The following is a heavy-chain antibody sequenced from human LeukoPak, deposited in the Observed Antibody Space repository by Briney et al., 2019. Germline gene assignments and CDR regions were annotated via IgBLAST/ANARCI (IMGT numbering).Heavy chain of an antibody. D-gene: IGHD3-22*01. J-gene: IGHJ4*02. CDR2: ISYDGSNK. CDR1: GFTFSSYA. Sequence: GGSLRLSCAASGFTFSSYAMHWVRQAPGKGLEWVAVISYDGSNKYYADSVKGRFTISRDNSKNTLYLQMNSLRAEDTAVCYCARPYDSSGYVWGQGTLVTVSS. V-gene: IGHV3-30-3*01. CDR3: ARPYDSSGYV.